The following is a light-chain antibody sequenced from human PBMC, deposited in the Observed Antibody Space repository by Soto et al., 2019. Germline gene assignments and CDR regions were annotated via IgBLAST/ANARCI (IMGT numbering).Light chain of an antibody. CDR1: QGISSN. J-gene: IGKJ5*01. CDR3: QQLNSYPIT. CDR2: TVS. Sequence: DIQLTQSPSFLSASVGDRVTITCRASQGISSNLAWYQQKPGKAPKILIYTVSTLQSGVPSRFSGSGSGTEFSLTISSLQPEDFATYYCQQLNSYPITFGQGTRLEIK. V-gene: IGKV1-9*01.